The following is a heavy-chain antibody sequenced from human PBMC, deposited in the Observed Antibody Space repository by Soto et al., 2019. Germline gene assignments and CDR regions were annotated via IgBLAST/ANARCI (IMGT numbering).Heavy chain of an antibody. V-gene: IGHV1-18*01. CDR2: ISGYNGNT. CDR1: GYSFTTYG. J-gene: IGHJ6*02. CDR3: AREGPAPYYDDGMDV. Sequence: QVQLVQSGGEVKKPGASVKVSCKTSGYSFTTYGISWVRQAPGQGLEWMGWISGYNGNTHYAQKFQGRVSMTTDTSTSTADMELRSLRSDDTAVYYCAREGPAPYYDDGMDVWGQGTTVTVSS.